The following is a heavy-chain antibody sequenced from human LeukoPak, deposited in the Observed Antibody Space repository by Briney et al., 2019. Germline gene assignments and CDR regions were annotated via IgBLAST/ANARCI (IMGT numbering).Heavy chain of an antibody. CDR2: MHYSGSA. J-gene: IGHJ4*02. V-gene: IGHV4-59*07. Sequence: TSDTLSLTCTVSGGSISPYYWDWLRQPAGQGPGFIGFMHYSGSANYHPSIKSRVSISMDTSNNQFSLNLRSVTAADPAMYFCARGNGEYAYGYYFDYWGQGSLVTVSS. D-gene: IGHD5-18*01. CDR1: GGSISPYY. CDR3: ARGNGEYAYGYYFDY.